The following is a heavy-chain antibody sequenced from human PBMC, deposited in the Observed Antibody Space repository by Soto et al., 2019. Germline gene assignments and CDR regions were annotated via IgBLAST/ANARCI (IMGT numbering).Heavy chain of an antibody. CDR2: ISGSGAAT. J-gene: IGHJ6*02. CDR1: GLKSTTYA. V-gene: IGHV3-23*01. CDR3: LHIPVAGWGNRVFYSSAMDV. Sequence: VLYVSLSVEAAGLKSTTYAIICVQHAQAKMQQSISGFSGPVSGISGSGAATHYADSVRGRFIISSDDSNNTVFLEMNSLRAEDTAVYYCLHIPVAGWGNRVFYSSAMDVWGRGTTVTGSS. D-gene: IGHD6-19*01.